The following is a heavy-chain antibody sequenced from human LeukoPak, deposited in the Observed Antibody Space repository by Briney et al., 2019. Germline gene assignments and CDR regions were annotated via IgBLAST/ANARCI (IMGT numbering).Heavy chain of an antibody. CDR2: IYSGGST. Sequence: GGSLRLSCAASGFTFSSYGMHWVRQAPGKGLEWVSVIYSGGSTYYADSVKGRFTISRDNSKNTLYLQMNSLRAEDTAVYYCARGDSGAAFDYWGQGTLVTVSS. CDR1: GFTFSSYG. D-gene: IGHD6-13*01. CDR3: ARGDSGAAFDY. V-gene: IGHV3-66*01. J-gene: IGHJ4*02.